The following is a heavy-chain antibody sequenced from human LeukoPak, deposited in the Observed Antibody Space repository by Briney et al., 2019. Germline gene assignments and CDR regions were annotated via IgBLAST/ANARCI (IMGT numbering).Heavy chain of an antibody. D-gene: IGHD3-10*01. CDR2: IHYSGST. Sequence: PSETLSLTCTVSGGSISGFYWSRMRQPPGKGLEWIGYIHYSGSTNYNPSLKGRVTISVDTSKNQFSLRLSSVTAADTAVYYCTRHLDYYGSGSYEYWGQGTLVTVSS. J-gene: IGHJ4*02. CDR1: GGSISGFY. V-gene: IGHV4-59*08. CDR3: TRHLDYYGSGSYEY.